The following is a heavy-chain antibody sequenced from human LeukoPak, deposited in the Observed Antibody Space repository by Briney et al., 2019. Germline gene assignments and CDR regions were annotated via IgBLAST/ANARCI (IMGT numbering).Heavy chain of an antibody. D-gene: IGHD3-3*01. Sequence: PGGSLRLSCAASGFYFRDHWMDWVRQAPGKGLEWVGRIKGKTAAGAPDYVASVKGRFTISRDDSKNTLFLQMNSLKTEDTAVYYCITGDYDFWSGFYSPNHYFDYWGQGTLVTVSS. CDR2: IKGKTAAGAP. CDR3: ITGDYDFWSGFYSPNHYFDY. CDR1: GFYFRDHW. V-gene: IGHV3-15*01. J-gene: IGHJ4*02.